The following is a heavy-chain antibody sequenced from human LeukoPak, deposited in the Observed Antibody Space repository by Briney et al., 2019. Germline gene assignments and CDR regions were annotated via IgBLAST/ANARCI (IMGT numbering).Heavy chain of an antibody. CDR3: ARVARHPGGSSSRGADDY. Sequence: SETLSLTCTVSGGSISGYYWGWIRQPPGKGLEWIGSIYYSGSTYYNPSLKSRVTISVDTSKNQFSLKLSSVTAADTAVYYCARVARHPGGSSSRGADDYWGQGTLVTVSS. D-gene: IGHD6-6*01. V-gene: IGHV4-39*07. CDR1: GGSISGYY. CDR2: IYYSGST. J-gene: IGHJ4*02.